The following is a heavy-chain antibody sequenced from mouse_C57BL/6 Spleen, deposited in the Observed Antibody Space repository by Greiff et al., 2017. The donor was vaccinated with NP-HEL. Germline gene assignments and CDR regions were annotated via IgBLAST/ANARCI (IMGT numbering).Heavy chain of an antibody. Sequence: VQLQQPGAELVKPGASVKMSCKASGYTFTSYWITWVKQRPGQGLEWIGDIYPGSGSTNYNEKFKSKATLTVDTSSSTAYMQLSSLTSEDSAGYYCARKGYYGSSYRYFDVWGTVTTVTVSS. CDR3: ARKGYYGSSYRYFDV. J-gene: IGHJ1*03. CDR2: IYPGSGST. CDR1: GYTFTSYW. V-gene: IGHV1-55*01. D-gene: IGHD1-1*01.